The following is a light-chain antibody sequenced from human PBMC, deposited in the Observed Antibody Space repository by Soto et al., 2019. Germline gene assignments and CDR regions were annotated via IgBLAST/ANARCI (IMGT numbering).Light chain of an antibody. Sequence: EIVLTQSPGTLSLSPGERATFSCRASQSVSSSYLAWYQQKPGQAPRLLIYNAFTRATGIPARFSGSGSGTDFTLTISSLQVEDSAVYYCQQYHNWPPVTFGGGTKVDIK. CDR2: NAF. CDR1: QSVSSSY. V-gene: IGKV3-15*01. J-gene: IGKJ4*01. CDR3: QQYHNWPPVT.